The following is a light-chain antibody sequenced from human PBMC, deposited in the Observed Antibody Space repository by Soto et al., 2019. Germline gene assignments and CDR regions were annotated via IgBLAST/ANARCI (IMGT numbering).Light chain of an antibody. Sequence: DIRMTQSPSAMSASVGDRVTITRRASQGISNYLAWFQQKPGQVPKRVIFAASNLQYGVPSRFSGSGSGTEFTLTISTLEPEDFATYHCLQHFTYPWTFGQGTKVDMK. CDR3: LQHFTYPWT. J-gene: IGKJ1*01. CDR1: QGISNY. V-gene: IGKV1-17*03. CDR2: AAS.